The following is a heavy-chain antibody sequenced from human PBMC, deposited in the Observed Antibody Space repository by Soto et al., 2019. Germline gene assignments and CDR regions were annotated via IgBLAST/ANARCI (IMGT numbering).Heavy chain of an antibody. V-gene: IGHV3-30*18. D-gene: IGHD3-10*01. Sequence: QVQLVESGGGVVQPGRSLRLSCAASGFTFSSYGMHWVRQAPGKGLEWVAVISYDGSNKYYADSVKGRFTISRDNSKNTRYLQMNSLRAEDTAVYYCAKDMGRRYYYGMDVWGQGTTVTVSS. J-gene: IGHJ6*02. CDR2: ISYDGSNK. CDR3: AKDMGRRYYYGMDV. CDR1: GFTFSSYG.